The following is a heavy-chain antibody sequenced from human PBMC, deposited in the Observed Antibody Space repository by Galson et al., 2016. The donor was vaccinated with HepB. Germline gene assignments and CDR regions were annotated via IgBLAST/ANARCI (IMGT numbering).Heavy chain of an antibody. CDR3: VRSNFADY. J-gene: IGHJ4*02. V-gene: IGHV3-23*01. D-gene: IGHD4-11*01. CDR2: ISGSGDNT. Sequence: SLRLSCAASGFTFSSYSMNWVHQAPGKGLQWVSTISGSGDNTYYGDSVKGRFAVSRDNSKNTLSLQLSSLGAEDTAVYYCVRSNFADYWGQGVLVTVTS. CDR1: GFTFSSYS.